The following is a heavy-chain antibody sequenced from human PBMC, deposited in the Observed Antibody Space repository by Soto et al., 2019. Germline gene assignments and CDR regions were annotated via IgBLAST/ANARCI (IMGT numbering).Heavy chain of an antibody. D-gene: IGHD2-15*01. Sequence: TLSLTCTVSGGSISSGGYYWSWIRQHPGKGLEWIGYIYYSGSTYYNPSLKSRVTISVDTSKNQFSLKLSSVTAADTAVYYCARRAQSRGYCSGGSCSHLINWFDPWGQGTLVTVSS. CDR1: GGSISSGGYY. V-gene: IGHV4-31*03. CDR3: ARRAQSRGYCSGGSCSHLINWFDP. CDR2: IYYSGST. J-gene: IGHJ5*02.